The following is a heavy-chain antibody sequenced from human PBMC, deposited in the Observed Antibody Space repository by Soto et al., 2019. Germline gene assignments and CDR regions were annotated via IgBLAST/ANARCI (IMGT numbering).Heavy chain of an antibody. CDR2: MDQDGSET. Sequence: EVQLVESGGGLVQPGGSLRLSCAASGFTFSTYWMTWDRQPPGKGLEWVANMDQDGSETYYVDSVRGRFTVSRDNAKNSLYLQMNSLRVEDTAVYYCVCGGNFFIYWGQGTLVTVSP. CDR1: GFTFSTYW. V-gene: IGHV3-7*01. CDR3: VCGGNFFIY. J-gene: IGHJ4*02. D-gene: IGHD3-16*01.